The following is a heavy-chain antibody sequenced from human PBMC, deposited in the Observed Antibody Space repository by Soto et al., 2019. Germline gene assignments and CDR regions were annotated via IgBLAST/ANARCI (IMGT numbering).Heavy chain of an antibody. J-gene: IGHJ3*02. CDR2: MSHSGGT. V-gene: IGHV4-34*01. CDR1: GGFVTSGSYY. Sequence: QVQLQXWGAGLLKPXXXXSLTCAVYGGFVTSGSYYWSWIRQPPGKGLEWIGEMSHSGGTHFNPSLKSRVTISVDTSKNQFTLKMSSVTAADTALYYCARVERGTATTVVDAFDIWGPGTMVTVSS. CDR3: ARVERGTATTVVDAFDI. D-gene: IGHD1-1*01.